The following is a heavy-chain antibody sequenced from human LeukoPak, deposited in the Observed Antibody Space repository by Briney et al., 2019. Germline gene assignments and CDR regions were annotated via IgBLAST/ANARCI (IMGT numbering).Heavy chain of an antibody. Sequence: SETLSLTCTVSGGSISSSSYYWGWIRQPPGKGLEWIGSIYYSGSTYYNPSLKSRVTISVDTSKNQFSLKPSSVTAADTAVYYCARGWNWEAFDYWGQGTLVTVSS. CDR3: ARGWNWEAFDY. CDR2: IYYSGST. D-gene: IGHD1-7*01. CDR1: GGSISSSSYY. V-gene: IGHV4-39*07. J-gene: IGHJ4*02.